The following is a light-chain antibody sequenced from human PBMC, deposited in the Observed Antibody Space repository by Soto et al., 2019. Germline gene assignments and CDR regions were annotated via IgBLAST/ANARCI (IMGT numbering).Light chain of an antibody. CDR3: QQYESSPIT. CDR2: GAS. J-gene: IGKJ5*01. CDR1: QSVSSSY. V-gene: IGKV3-20*01. Sequence: EIVLTQSPGTLSLSPGERATLSCRASQSVSSSYLAWYQRKPGQAPRLLVYGASSRATGIPDRFSGRGSGTDFTLTISRLEPEDFAVYYCQQYESSPITFGPGTRLEIK.